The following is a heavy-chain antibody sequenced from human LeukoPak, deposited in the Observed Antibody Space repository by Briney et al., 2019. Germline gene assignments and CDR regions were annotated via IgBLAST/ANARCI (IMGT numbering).Heavy chain of an antibody. V-gene: IGHV1-46*01. J-gene: IGHJ3*02. CDR3: ARDRGQHAFDI. D-gene: IGHD1-1*01. Sequence: ASVKVSCKAFGYTFTSNYMHWVRQAPGQGPEWMGVISPSGGSTTYAQKFQGRVTLTRDMSTTTVYMELSSLRSEDTAVYYCARDRGQHAFDIWGQGTMVTVSS. CDR1: GYTFTSNY. CDR2: ISPSGGST.